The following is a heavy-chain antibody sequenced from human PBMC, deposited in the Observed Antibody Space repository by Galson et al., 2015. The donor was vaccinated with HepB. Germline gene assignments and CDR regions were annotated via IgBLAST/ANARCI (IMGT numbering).Heavy chain of an antibody. Sequence: SLRLSCAASGFTFSSYAMSWVRQAPGKGLEWVSAISGSGGSTYYADSVKGRFTISRDNSKNTLYLQMNSLRAEDTAVYYCAKDRVGQSKKSWFDPWGQGTLVTVSS. D-gene: IGHD3-10*01. CDR3: AKDRVGQSKKSWFDP. V-gene: IGHV3-23*01. CDR2: ISGSGGST. J-gene: IGHJ5*02. CDR1: GFTFSSYA.